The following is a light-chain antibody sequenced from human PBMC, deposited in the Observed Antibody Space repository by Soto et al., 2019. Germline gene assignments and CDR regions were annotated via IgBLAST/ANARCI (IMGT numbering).Light chain of an antibody. CDR3: QQYDVLPPT. CDR2: DAS. V-gene: IGKV1-33*01. Sequence: DNQMTQSPSSMSASIGDRVTITCQASQGIGTFLNWFQQRPGRAPKLMIYDASTLETGVPSRFSGSGSGSDFTFTISGLQPEDIATYYCQQYDVLPPTFGQGTRLEI. J-gene: IGKJ5*01. CDR1: QGIGTF.